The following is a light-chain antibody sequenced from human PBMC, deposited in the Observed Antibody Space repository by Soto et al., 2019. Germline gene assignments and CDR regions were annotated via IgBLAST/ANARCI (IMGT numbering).Light chain of an antibody. CDR2: RVS. CDR1: QSLVYSDGNTY. V-gene: IGKV2-30*01. J-gene: IGKJ1*01. Sequence: DVVMTQSPLSLPVTLGQPASISCTSSQSLVYSDGNTYLHWFQQRPGQPPRRLIYRVSNRDSGVPDRFSGIGSGTDFTLKISRVEAEDVGVYYCMQGTHFPPWTFGQGTKVEIK. CDR3: MQGTHFPPWT.